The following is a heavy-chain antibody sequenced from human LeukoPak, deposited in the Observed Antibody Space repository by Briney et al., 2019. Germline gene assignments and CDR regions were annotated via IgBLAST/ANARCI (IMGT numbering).Heavy chain of an antibody. V-gene: IGHV1-18*01. CDR2: SSAYNGNT. Sequence: ASVKVSCKASGYTFTSYGISWLRQAPGQGLEWMGWSSAYNGNTNYAQKLQGRVTMTTDTSTSTAYMELRSLRSDDTAVYYCARDSWKTTGTTLDAFYIWGQGTMVTVSS. CDR1: GYTFTSYG. CDR3: ARDSWKTTGTTLDAFYI. D-gene: IGHD1-7*01. J-gene: IGHJ3*02.